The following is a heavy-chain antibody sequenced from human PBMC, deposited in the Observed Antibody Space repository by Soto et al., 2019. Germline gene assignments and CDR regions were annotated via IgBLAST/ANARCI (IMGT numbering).Heavy chain of an antibody. V-gene: IGHV4-39*01. D-gene: IGHD6-19*01. CDR2: IYYSGST. CDR3: ASSGIAVAGTVFYYGMDV. CDR1: GGSISSSSYY. J-gene: IGHJ6*02. Sequence: PSETLSLTCTVSGGSISSSSYYWGWIRQPPGKGLEWIGSIYYSGSTYYNPSLKSRVTISVDTSKNQFSPKLSSVTAADTAVYYCASSGIAVAGTVFYYGMDVWGQGTTVTVSS.